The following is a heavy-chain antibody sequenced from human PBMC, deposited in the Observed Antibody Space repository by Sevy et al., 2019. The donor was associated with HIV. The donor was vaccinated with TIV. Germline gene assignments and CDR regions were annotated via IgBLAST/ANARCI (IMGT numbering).Heavy chain of an antibody. D-gene: IGHD2-8*01. CDR2: LSFGCGEI. Sequence: QQRGSLRLSCAASGFTFSKYSMSWVRQPPGKGLEWVSTLSFGCGEINYADSVKGRFTISRDNSKSSVYLQMNNLRPEDTAVYYCAREGCTKPHDYWGQGTLVTVSS. J-gene: IGHJ4*02. CDR1: GFTFSKYS. V-gene: IGHV3-23*01. CDR3: AREGCTKPHDY.